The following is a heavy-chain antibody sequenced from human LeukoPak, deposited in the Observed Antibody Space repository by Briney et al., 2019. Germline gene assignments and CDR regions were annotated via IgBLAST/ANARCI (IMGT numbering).Heavy chain of an antibody. V-gene: IGHV4-38-2*01. Sequence: PSETLSLTCAVSEMSFSAYYWNWIRQSPGKGLEWIGSVYHSGTTFYSPSLKSRVTISVDTSKNQFSLRLSSVTAADTAVYYCARSVGYGDSRFDYWGQGTLVTVSS. D-gene: IGHD4-17*01. CDR1: EMSFSAYY. J-gene: IGHJ4*02. CDR2: VYHSGTT. CDR3: ARSVGYGDSRFDY.